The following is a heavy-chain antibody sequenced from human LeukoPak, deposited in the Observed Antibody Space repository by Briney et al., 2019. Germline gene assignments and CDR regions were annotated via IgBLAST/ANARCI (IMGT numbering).Heavy chain of an antibody. CDR2: INPSGGST. CDR3: ARGGYGDRIDY. V-gene: IGHV1-46*01. J-gene: IGHJ4*02. D-gene: IGHD4-17*01. CDR1: GYTFIRYY. Sequence: GASVKVSCKASGYTFIRYYTHWVRQAPGQGLEWMGIINPSGGSTSYAQKFQGRVTMTRDTSTSTVYMELSRLRSEDTAVYYCARGGYGDRIDYWGQGTLVSVSS.